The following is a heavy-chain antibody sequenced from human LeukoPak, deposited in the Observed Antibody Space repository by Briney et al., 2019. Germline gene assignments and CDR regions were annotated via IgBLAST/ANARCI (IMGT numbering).Heavy chain of an antibody. Sequence: SSETLSLTCTVSGGSISSYYWSWIRQPPGKGLEWIGYIYYSGSTNYNPSLKSRVTISVDTSKNQFSLKLSSVTAADTAVYYCARGGSGWSFDYWGQGTLVTVSS. CDR1: GGSISSYY. V-gene: IGHV4-59*01. CDR2: IYYSGST. D-gene: IGHD6-19*01. CDR3: ARGGSGWSFDY. J-gene: IGHJ4*02.